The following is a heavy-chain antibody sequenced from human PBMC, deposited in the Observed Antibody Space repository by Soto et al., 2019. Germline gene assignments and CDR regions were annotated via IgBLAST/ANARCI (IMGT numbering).Heavy chain of an antibody. Sequence: GGSLRLSCAASGFTFSSYAMSWVRQAPGKGLEWDSAISGTTDNTYYADSVKGRFTISRDNSKNTLYLQMNRLRVEDTAAYYCAKGSREPATCCGEEWAQGTQVTVSS. CDR1: GFTFSSYA. CDR3: AKGSREPATCCGEE. V-gene: IGHV3-23*01. CDR2: ISGTTDNT. D-gene: IGHD2-21*01. J-gene: IGHJ6*01.